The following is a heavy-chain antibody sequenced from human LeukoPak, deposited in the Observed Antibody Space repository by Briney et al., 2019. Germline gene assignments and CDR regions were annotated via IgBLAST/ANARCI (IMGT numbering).Heavy chain of an antibody. CDR1: GGTFSSYA. D-gene: IGHD2-15*01. V-gene: IGHV1-69*13. CDR3: ARGKSCDGGSCYRHYYYYGMDV. J-gene: IGHJ6*02. Sequence: SVKVSCKASGGTFSSYAISWVRQAPGQGLEWMGGIIPIFGTANYAQKFQGRVTITADESTSTAYMGLSSLRSEDTAVYYCARGKSCDGGSCYRHYYYYGMDVWGQGTTVTVSS. CDR2: IIPIFGTA.